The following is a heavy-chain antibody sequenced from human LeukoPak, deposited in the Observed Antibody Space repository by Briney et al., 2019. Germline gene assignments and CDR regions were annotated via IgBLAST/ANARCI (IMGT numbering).Heavy chain of an antibody. CDR2: IYYSGGT. J-gene: IGHJ4*02. D-gene: IGHD6-13*01. CDR1: GGSISSSSYY. Sequence: PSETLSLTCTVSGGSISSSSYYWGWLRQPPGRGLEWVGSIYYSGGTYYNPSLKSRVTISEDTSKKQCSLKMSAVTAAAAAGYYCAIRDPQYSSSWYGFDYWGQGTLVTVSS. V-gene: IGHV4-39*07. CDR3: AIRDPQYSSSWYGFDY.